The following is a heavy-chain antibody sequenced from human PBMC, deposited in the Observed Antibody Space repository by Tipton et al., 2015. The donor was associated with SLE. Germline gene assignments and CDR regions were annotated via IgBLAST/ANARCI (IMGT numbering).Heavy chain of an antibody. V-gene: IGHV4-59*01. CDR1: GGSISTYY. CDR3: ARGPSSLIFDY. Sequence: LRLSCTVSGGSISTYYWSWIRQSPGKGLEWIGYVFYSGDTNYNPSLKSRVAMSVDTSKNQFSLRLSSVTATETAVYHCARGPSSLIFDYCGQGTLVAVSS. CDR2: VFYSGDT. J-gene: IGHJ4*02.